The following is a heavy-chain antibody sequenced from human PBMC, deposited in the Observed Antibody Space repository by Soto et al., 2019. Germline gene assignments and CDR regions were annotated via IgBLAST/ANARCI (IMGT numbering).Heavy chain of an antibody. D-gene: IGHD6-25*01. CDR1: GYKFASSW. V-gene: IGHV5-51*01. CDR2: IFPSDSDT. Sequence: GESLKISCRTSGYKFASSWIAWVRQMPGKGLEWMGIIFPSDSDTRYSPSFQGQVTISADRSTSTVFLQWASLKASDTAVYFCARKDKSGYFNWFDPWGQGTLVTVSS. J-gene: IGHJ5*02. CDR3: ARKDKSGYFNWFDP.